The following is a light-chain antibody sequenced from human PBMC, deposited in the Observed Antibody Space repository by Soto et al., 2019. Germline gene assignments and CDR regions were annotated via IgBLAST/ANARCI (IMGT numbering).Light chain of an antibody. Sequence: QSVLTQPPSMSAAPGQRASISCSGDISNIGNNYVSWYPQLPGTAPKLLIFDSNKRPSGIPDRFSGSKSGTSATLGITGLQTGNEADYYCGTWDSSLSAGVFGGGPKLTVL. J-gene: IGLJ3*02. V-gene: IGLV1-51*01. CDR2: DSN. CDR3: GTWDSSLSAGV. CDR1: ISNIGNNY.